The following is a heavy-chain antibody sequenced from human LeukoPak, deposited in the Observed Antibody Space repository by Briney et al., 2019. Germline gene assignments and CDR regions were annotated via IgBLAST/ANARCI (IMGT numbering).Heavy chain of an antibody. D-gene: IGHD3-22*01. J-gene: IGHJ6*02. V-gene: IGHV1-2*06. CDR3: ARRYYDSSGYYTTYYYGMDV. CDR2: INPNSGGT. Sequence: ASVKVSCKASGYTFTGYYMHWVRQAPGQGLEWMGRINPNSGGTNYAQKFQGRVTMTRDTSISTAYMELSRLGSDDTAVYYCARRYYDSSGYYTTYYYGMDVWGQGTTVTVSS. CDR1: GYTFTGYY.